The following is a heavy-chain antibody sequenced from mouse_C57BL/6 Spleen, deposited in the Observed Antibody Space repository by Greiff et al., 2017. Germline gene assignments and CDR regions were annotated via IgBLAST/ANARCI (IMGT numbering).Heavy chain of an antibody. J-gene: IGHJ4*01. V-gene: IGHV1-76*01. Sequence: VQLQQSGAELVRPGASVKLSCKASGYTFTDYYINWVKQRPGPGLEWIARIYPGSGNTYYNEKFKGKATLTAEKSSSTAYMQLSSLTSEDSAVYFCARAFLYYGNSVYAMDYWGQGTSVTVSS. CDR1: GYTFTDYY. D-gene: IGHD2-1*01. CDR2: IYPGSGNT. CDR3: ARAFLYYGNSVYAMDY.